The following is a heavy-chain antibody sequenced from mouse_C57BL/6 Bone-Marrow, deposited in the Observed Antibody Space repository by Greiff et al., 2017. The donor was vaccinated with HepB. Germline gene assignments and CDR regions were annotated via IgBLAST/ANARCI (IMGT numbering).Heavy chain of an antibody. V-gene: IGHV1-87*01. CDR2: IYPGNGDT. CDR1: GYTFTSYW. CDR3: ACDYGYDGWFAY. D-gene: IGHD2-2*01. J-gene: IGHJ3*01. Sequence: QVQLQQPGAELVKPGASVKLSCKASGYTFTSYWMQWVKQRPGQGLEWIGAIYPGNGDTSYNQKFKGKATLTADKSSSTAYMQLSSLTSEDSAVYYCACDYGYDGWFAYWGQGTLVTVSA.